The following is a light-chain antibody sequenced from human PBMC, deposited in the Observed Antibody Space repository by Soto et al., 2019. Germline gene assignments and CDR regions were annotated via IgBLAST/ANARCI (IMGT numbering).Light chain of an antibody. CDR2: DAS. V-gene: IGKV1-5*01. CDR1: QSISNW. J-gene: IGKJ1*01. CDR3: QQYNSYSRT. Sequence: DIQMTQSPSTLSASEGDSVTITCRASQSISNWLAWYQQKPGKAPKLLIFDASSLERGVPSRFSGSGSGTEFTLTISSLQPDDFATYYCQQYNSYSRTFGQGTKVDIK.